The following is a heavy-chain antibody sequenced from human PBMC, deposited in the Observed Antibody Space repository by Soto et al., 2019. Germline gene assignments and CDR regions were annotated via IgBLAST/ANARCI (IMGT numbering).Heavy chain of an antibody. V-gene: IGHV4-39*01. J-gene: IGHJ4*02. D-gene: IGHD3-16*02. CDR2: IYFSGHT. Sequence: QLQLQESGPGLVKPSETLSLTCTISGDSITSNSYAWGWMRQPPGKGPEWIASIYFSGHTYYNPSLRSRVTISVDTSKTRFSLKLTSVTAADTAMYYCVRHRYTTGIEDYWGQGTLATVSS. CDR1: GDSITSNSYA. CDR3: VRHRYTTGIEDY.